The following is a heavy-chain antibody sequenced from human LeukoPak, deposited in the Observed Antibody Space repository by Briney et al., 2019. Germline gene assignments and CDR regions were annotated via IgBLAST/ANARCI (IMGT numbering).Heavy chain of an antibody. CDR2: INHSGCT. V-gene: IGHV4-34*01. J-gene: IGHJ5*02. CDR3: ARRLRYYCGSGSANSHTWFDP. CDR1: VTFSNAW. Sequence: PGGSLRLSCAASVTFSNAWMNWVRQAPGKGLEWIGEINHSGCTNYNPPLKSRVTISVDTSKNQFSLKLSSVTAADTAVYYCARRLRYYCGSGSANSHTWFDPWGQGTLVTVSS. D-gene: IGHD3-10*01.